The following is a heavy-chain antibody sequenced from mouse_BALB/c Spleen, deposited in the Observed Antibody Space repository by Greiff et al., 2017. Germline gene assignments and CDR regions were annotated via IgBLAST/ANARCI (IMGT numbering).Heavy chain of an antibody. J-gene: IGHJ4*01. CDR3: ARGGRDGYYAMDY. Sequence: DVMLVESGGGLVKPGGSLKLSCAASGFTFSSYAMSWVRQTPEKRLEWVASISSGGSTYYPDSVKGRFTISRDNARNILYLQMSSLRSEDTAMYYCARGGRDGYYAMDYWGQGTSVTVSS. CDR1: GFTFSSYA. CDR2: ISSGGST. V-gene: IGHV5-6-5*01. D-gene: IGHD2-3*01.